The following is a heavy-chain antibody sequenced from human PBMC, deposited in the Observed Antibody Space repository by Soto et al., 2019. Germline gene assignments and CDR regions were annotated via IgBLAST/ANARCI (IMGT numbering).Heavy chain of an antibody. V-gene: IGHV1-3*05. CDR3: ARRGEPIAY. Sequence: QVQLVQSGAEEQKPGASVKVSCKASGYTFTSYAMHWVRQAPGQRLEWMGWINGGNGNTKYSQKFQGRVTITRDTSASTAYMELSSLRSEDTAVYYCARRGEPIAYWGQGTLVTVSS. D-gene: IGHD2-21*01. CDR2: INGGNGNT. J-gene: IGHJ4*02. CDR1: GYTFTSYA.